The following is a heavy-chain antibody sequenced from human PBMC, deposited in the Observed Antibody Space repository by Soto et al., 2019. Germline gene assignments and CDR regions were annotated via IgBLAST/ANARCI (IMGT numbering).Heavy chain of an antibody. V-gene: IGHV4-34*01. J-gene: IGHJ6*03. CDR3: ASTHYSMDV. Sequence: QVQLQQWGAGLLKPSETLSLTCAVYGGSFSDFHWSWIRQPPGKGLEWIGEIHHRGNTNYNPSLRGRVTMSVDTSQNQFSLKMTSVTAADTAVYYCASTHYSMDVWDKGTSVTASS. CDR1: GGSFSDFH. CDR2: IHHRGNT.